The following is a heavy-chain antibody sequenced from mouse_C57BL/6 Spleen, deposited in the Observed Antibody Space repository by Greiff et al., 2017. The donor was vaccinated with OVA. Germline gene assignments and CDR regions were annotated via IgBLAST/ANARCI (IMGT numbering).Heavy chain of an antibody. V-gene: IGHV5-4*01. Sequence: EVQEVESGGGLVKPGGSLKLSCAASGFTFSSYAMSWVRQTPEKRLEWVATISDGGSYTYYPDNVKGRFTISRDNAKNNLYLQMSHLKSEDTAMYYCARGGSSLYYYAMDYWGQGTSVTVSS. D-gene: IGHD1-1*01. CDR3: ARGGSSLYYYAMDY. CDR2: ISDGGSYT. CDR1: GFTFSSYA. J-gene: IGHJ4*01.